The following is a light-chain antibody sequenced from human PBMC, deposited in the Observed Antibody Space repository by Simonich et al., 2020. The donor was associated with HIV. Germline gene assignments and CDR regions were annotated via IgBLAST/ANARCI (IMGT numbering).Light chain of an antibody. CDR3: SSYAGSNNWV. CDR1: SSDVGGYNY. Sequence: QSALTQPASVSGSPGQSITISCTGTSSDVGGYNYVSWYQQHPGKAPKLRIYDVSKRPSGVSNRFSGSKSGNTASLTISGLQAEDEADYYCSSYAGSNNWVFGGGTKLTVL. CDR2: DVS. J-gene: IGLJ3*02. V-gene: IGLV2-14*03.